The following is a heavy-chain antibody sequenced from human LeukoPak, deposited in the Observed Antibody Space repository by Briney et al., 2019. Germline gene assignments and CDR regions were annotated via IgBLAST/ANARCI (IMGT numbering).Heavy chain of an antibody. CDR2: INHSGST. CDR3: ARGWELLFMIHFDY. J-gene: IGHJ4*02. Sequence: SETLSLTCAVYGGSFSDYYWSWIRQPPGKGLEWIGEINHSGSTNYNPSLKSRVTISVDTSKNQFSLKLSSVTAADTAVYYCARGWELLFMIHFDYWGQGTLVTVSS. CDR1: GGSFSDYY. V-gene: IGHV4-34*01. D-gene: IGHD1-26*01.